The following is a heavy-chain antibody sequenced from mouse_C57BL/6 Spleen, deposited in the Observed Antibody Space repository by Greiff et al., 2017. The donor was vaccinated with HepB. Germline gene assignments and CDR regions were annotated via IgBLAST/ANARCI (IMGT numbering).Heavy chain of an antibody. V-gene: IGHV1-15*01. J-gene: IGHJ2*01. Sequence: QVQLKESGAELVRPGASVTLSCKASGYTFTDYEMHWVKQTPVHGLEWIGAIDPETGGTAYNQKFKGKAILTADKSSSTAYMELRSLTSEDSAVYYCTPLGRDYWGQGTTLTVSS. D-gene: IGHD4-1*01. CDR2: IDPETGGT. CDR1: GYTFTDYE. CDR3: TPLGRDY.